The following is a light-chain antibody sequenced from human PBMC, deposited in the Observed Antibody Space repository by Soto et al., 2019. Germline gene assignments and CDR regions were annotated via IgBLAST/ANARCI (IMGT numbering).Light chain of an antibody. J-gene: IGLJ2*01. Sequence: QPVLTRSPSVSGAPGQRVTISCTGSSSNIGAGYDVHWYQQLPGTAPKLLIYGNSNRPSGVPDRFSGSKSGTSASLAITGLQAEDEADYYCQSYDSSLSAVVFGGGTKLTVL. CDR3: QSYDSSLSAVV. CDR2: GNS. CDR1: SSNIGAGYD. V-gene: IGLV1-40*01.